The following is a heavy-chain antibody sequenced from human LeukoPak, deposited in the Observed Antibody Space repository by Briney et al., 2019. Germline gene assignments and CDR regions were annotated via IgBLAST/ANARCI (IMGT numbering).Heavy chain of an antibody. D-gene: IGHD3-16*02. V-gene: IGHV4-61*02. CDR1: GGSISSGSYY. Sequence: PSETLSLTCTVSGGSISSGSYYWSWIRQPAGKGLEWIGRIYTSGSTNYNPSLKSRVTISVDTSKNQFSLKLSSVTAADTAVYYCARGRYDYVWGSYREYYYYMDVWGKGTTVTVSS. J-gene: IGHJ6*03. CDR2: IYTSGST. CDR3: ARGRYDYVWGSYREYYYYMDV.